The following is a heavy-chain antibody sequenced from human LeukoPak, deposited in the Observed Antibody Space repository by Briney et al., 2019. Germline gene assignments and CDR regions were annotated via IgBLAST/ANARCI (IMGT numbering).Heavy chain of an antibody. CDR2: IYTTGST. V-gene: IGHV4-61*02. Sequence: SETLTLTCTVSGGSISSDSYYWTWIRQPAGKGLEWIGRIYTTGSTNYNPSLKSRVTISVDTSKNQFSLKLSSVTAADTAVYYCARDRYYYYMDVWGKGTTVTVSS. CDR1: GGSISSDSYY. CDR3: ARDRYYYYMDV. J-gene: IGHJ6*03.